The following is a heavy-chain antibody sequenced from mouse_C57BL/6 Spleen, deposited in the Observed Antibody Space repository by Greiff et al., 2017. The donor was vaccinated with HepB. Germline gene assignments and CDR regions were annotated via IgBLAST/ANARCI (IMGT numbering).Heavy chain of an antibody. CDR2: ISSGSSTI. Sequence: EVQLQESGGGLVKPGGSLKLSCAASGFTFSDYGMHWVRQAPEKGLEWVAYISSGSSTIYYADTVKGRFTISRDNAKNTLFLQMTSLRSEDTAMYYCAREPYYGNFWFAYWGQGTLVTVSA. CDR3: AREPYYGNFWFAY. J-gene: IGHJ3*01. V-gene: IGHV5-17*01. CDR1: GFTFSDYG. D-gene: IGHD2-10*01.